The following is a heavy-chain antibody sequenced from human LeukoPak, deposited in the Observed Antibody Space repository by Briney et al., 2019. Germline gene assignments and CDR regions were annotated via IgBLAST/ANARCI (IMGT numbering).Heavy chain of an antibody. CDR1: GFTFSTSW. D-gene: IGHD3-22*01. V-gene: IGHV3-74*01. CDR3: ARGGSGYSSDY. J-gene: IGHJ4*02. CDR2: INSDGSST. Sequence: GGSLRLSCAASGFTFSTSWMPWVRQAPGKGLVWVSRINSDGSSTIYADSMKGRFTISRDNAENTLYLQMNSLRAEDTAVYYCARGGSGYSSDYWGQGTLVTVSS.